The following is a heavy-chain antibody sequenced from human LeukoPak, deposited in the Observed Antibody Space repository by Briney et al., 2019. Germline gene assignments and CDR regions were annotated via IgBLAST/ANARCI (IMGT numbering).Heavy chain of an antibody. CDR3: ARGFVLGAAKNYFDY. CDR1: GFTFTNYA. CDR2: ISYDGTNK. V-gene: IGHV3-30-3*01. D-gene: IGHD2-21*02. J-gene: IGHJ4*02. Sequence: GGSLRLSCAASGFTFTNYALHWVRQAPGKGLEWVAVISYDGTNKYYADSVKGRFTISRDNSKNALSLQMNSLRAEDTALYYCARGFVLGAAKNYFDYWGQGALVTVSS.